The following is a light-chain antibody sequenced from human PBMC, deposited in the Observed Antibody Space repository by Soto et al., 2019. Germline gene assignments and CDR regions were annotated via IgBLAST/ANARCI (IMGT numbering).Light chain of an antibody. Sequence: EIVLTQSPGTLSLSPGERATLSCRASQSVSNKYLAWHQQKPGQAPRLLTYDASSRATGIPDRFSGSGSGTDFTLTISRLEPEDFAVYYCQQYGSSPKTFGQGTKVEF. J-gene: IGKJ1*01. CDR1: QSVSNKY. CDR3: QQYGSSPKT. CDR2: DAS. V-gene: IGKV3-20*01.